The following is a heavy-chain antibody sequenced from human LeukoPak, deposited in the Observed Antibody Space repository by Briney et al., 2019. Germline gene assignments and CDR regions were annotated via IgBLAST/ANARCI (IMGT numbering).Heavy chain of an antibody. J-gene: IGHJ6*02. CDR3: ARQAAKSRLLWSYYYYYGMDV. CDR2: IYYSGST. D-gene: IGHD3-10*01. V-gene: IGHV4-39*01. Sequence: PSETLSLTCTVSGGSISSSSYYWGWIRQPPGKGLEWIGSIYYSGSTYYNPSLKSRVTISVDTSKNQFSLKLSSVTAADTAVYYCARQAAKSRLLWSYYYYYGMDVWGQGTTVTVPS. CDR1: GGSISSSSYY.